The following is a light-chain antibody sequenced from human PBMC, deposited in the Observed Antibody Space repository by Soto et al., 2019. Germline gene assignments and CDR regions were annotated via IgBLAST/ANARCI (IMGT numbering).Light chain of an antibody. CDR1: QSISNW. Sequence: DILMTQSPSTLSASVGDRVIVTCRASQSISNWLAWYQQKPGKAPKLRIYDASTLEGGVPSRFRGSGSGTEFTLTINNLQTDDFATYYCQHYNSFSLTFGPGTKVHIE. V-gene: IGKV1-5*01. CDR3: QHYNSFSLT. CDR2: DAS. J-gene: IGKJ1*01.